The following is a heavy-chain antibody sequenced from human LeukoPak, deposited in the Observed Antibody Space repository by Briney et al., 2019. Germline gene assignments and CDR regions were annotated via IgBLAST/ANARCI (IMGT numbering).Heavy chain of an antibody. V-gene: IGHV4-38-2*02. CDR3: ARLHLVSTGWHPMADS. Sequence: PSETLSLTCTVSGYSISSAYYWGWIRQPPGRGLEWIGNIYHSGSTNYNYNPSLKSRVTISVDTSKNQFSLKLSSVTAADTAVYYCARLHLVSTGWHPMADSWGQGTLVTVSS. D-gene: IGHD6-19*01. CDR2: IYHSGSTNY. J-gene: IGHJ4*02. CDR1: GYSISSAYY.